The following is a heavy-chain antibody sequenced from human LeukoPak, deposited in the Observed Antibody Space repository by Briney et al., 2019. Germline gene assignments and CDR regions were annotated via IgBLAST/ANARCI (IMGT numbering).Heavy chain of an antibody. CDR2: ISGSGGST. CDR3: ATQIDYDFWSGYYGY. CDR1: GFTFSSYA. J-gene: IGHJ4*01. V-gene: IGHV3-23*01. D-gene: IGHD3-3*01. Sequence: PGGSLRLSCAASGFTFSSYAMNWVRQAPGKGLEWVSSISGSGGSTYYADSVKGRFTISRDNSKNTLYLQMNSLRAEDTAVYYCATQIDYDFWSGYYGYWGQGTLVTVSS.